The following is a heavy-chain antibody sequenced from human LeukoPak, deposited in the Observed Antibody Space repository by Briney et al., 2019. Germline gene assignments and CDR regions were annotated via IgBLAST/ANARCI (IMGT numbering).Heavy chain of an antibody. D-gene: IGHD3-16*01. Sequence: GGSLRLSCAVSGLTFSSYNMNWVRQAPGKGLEWVSYISNSGSMIYYADSVKGRFTISRDNSKNTLYLQMNSLRVEDTAVYYCAKDTYDGTDYWGQGTLVTVSS. V-gene: IGHV3-48*01. CDR2: ISNSGSMI. CDR3: AKDTYDGTDY. CDR1: GLTFSSYN. J-gene: IGHJ4*02.